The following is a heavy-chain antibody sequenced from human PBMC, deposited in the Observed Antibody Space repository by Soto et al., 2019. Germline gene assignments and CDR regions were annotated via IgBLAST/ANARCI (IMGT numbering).Heavy chain of an antibody. V-gene: IGHV3-21*06. CDR3: TRDEGGSYHNCLST. CDR1: TFNSYS. CDR2: ISSGSAYI. J-gene: IGHJ5*02. Sequence: EVQLVESGGGLVKPGGSLRLSCTFTFNSYSLNWVRQAPGKGLEWVSSISSGSAYIKYADSVKSRFTISRDNANNLLCLQLRSLGVDDTSVYYCTRDEGGSYHNCLSTWGQGTLVTVSS. D-gene: IGHD1-26*01.